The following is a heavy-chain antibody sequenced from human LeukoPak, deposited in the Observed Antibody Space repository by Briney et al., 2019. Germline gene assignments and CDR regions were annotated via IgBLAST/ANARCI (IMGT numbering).Heavy chain of an antibody. J-gene: IGHJ4*02. Sequence: SQTLSLTCAISGDSVSSKSAAWNWIRQSPSSGLEWLGRTYYRSKWYNDYAVSLKSRITIKPDTSKNQFSLKLSSVTAADTAVYYCARFGEDVYSYDTGGYYLDWGQGTLVTVSS. D-gene: IGHD3-22*01. CDR1: GDSVSSKSAA. V-gene: IGHV6-1*01. CDR3: ARFGEDVYSYDTGGYYLD. CDR2: TYYRSKWYN.